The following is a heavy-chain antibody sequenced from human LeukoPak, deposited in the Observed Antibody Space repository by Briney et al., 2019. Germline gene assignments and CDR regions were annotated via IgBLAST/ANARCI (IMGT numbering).Heavy chain of an antibody. V-gene: IGHV2-70*13. CDR3: TRTYSGSYPVHY. J-gene: IGHJ4*02. Sequence: SGPTPVNPTQTLTLTCTFSAFSLSTSGMCVSWIRQPPGKALEWLALIDWDADTYYSTSLKTRLTISKDTSKNQVVLTMPNMDPLDTATYYCTRTYSGSYPVHYWGQGTLVTVSS. D-gene: IGHD1-26*01. CDR1: AFSLSTSGMC. CDR2: IDWDADT.